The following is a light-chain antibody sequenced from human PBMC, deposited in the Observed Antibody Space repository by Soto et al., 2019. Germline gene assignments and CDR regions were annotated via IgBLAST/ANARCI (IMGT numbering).Light chain of an antibody. CDR3: QQSYSSSWT. CDR1: QSISNS. V-gene: IGKV1-39*01. CDR2: GTS. J-gene: IGKJ1*01. Sequence: RMTQSPASLSASVGDRVTITCRASQSISNSLNWYQQKPGKAPNLLIYGTSSLQSGVPSRFSGSGSGTDFTLTISSLQREDFATYYCQQSYSSSWTFGQGTKVDIK.